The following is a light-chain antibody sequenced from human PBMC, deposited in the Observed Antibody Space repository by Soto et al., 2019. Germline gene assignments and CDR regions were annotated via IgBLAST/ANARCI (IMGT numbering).Light chain of an antibody. CDR2: GGS. J-gene: IGKJ2*01. CDR3: QQYHNWPPQYT. V-gene: IGKV3-15*01. CDR1: QTVASN. Sequence: EIVMTQSPATLSVSPGERASLSCRASQTVASNLAWYQQKPGQAPRLLSHGGSTRASGVPARFSGSGSGTEFTLTVSSLQSEDFAVYYCQQYHNWPPQYTFGQGTKLQIK.